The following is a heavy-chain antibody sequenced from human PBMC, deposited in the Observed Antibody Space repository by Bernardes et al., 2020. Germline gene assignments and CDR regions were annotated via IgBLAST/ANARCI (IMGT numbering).Heavy chain of an antibody. J-gene: IGHJ4*02. CDR3: ARTFYYDRGGDSVFDQ. CDR1: GYTFSDYY. CDR2: ISPKSGTT. V-gene: IGHV1-2*02. Sequence: ASVKVSCKASGYTFSDYYIHWLRQAPGQGLEWMGWISPKSGTTNYAQKLQGRVTMTTDTAISTEYMQLSRLTSDDTAVYYCARTFYYDRGGDSVFDQWGQGTLVSVSS. D-gene: IGHD2-21*01.